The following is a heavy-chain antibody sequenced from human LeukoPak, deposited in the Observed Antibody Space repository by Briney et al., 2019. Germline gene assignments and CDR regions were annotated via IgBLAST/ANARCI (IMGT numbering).Heavy chain of an antibody. CDR3: ARGCSGGSCYEPKFDP. CDR2: ISWNSGSI. Sequence: GGSLRLSCAASGFTFDDYAMHWVRQAPGKSLEWVSGISWNSGSIGYADSVKGRFTISRDNAKNSLYLQMNSLRAEDTAVYYCARGCSGGSCYEPKFDPWGQGTLVTVSS. D-gene: IGHD2-15*01. V-gene: IGHV3-9*01. CDR1: GFTFDDYA. J-gene: IGHJ5*02.